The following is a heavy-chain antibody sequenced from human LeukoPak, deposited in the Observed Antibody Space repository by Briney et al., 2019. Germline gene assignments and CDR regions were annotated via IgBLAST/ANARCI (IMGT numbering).Heavy chain of an antibody. CDR1: GFTFSSYN. CDR2: ISSSSSYI. D-gene: IGHD1-26*01. V-gene: IGHV3-21*01. Sequence: PGGAPRLSSAASGFTFSSYNMKRGRPAPGEGLEWVSSISSSSSYIYYADSVKGRFTISRDNAKNSLYLQMNSLRAEDTAVYYCAREYVGPWYFDYWGQGTLVTVSS. CDR3: AREYVGPWYFDY. J-gene: IGHJ4*02.